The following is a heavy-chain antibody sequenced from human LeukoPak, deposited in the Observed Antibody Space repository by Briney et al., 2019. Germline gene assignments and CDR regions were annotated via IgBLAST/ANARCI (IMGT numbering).Heavy chain of an antibody. CDR2: INHSGST. J-gene: IGHJ4*02. V-gene: IGHV4-34*01. CDR3: ARGRDYGDY. Sequence: SETLSLTCAVYGGSLSGYYWSWIRQPPGKGLEWIGEINHSGSTNYNPSLKSRVTISVDTSKNQFSLKLSSVTAADTAVYYCARGRDYGDYWGQGTLVTVSS. CDR1: GGSLSGYY.